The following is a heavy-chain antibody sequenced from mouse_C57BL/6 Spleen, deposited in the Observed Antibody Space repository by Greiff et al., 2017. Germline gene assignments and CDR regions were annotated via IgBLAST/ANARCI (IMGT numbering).Heavy chain of an antibody. Sequence: EVQLQQSGPELVKPGASVKISCKASGYTFTDYYMNWVKQSHGKSLEWIGDINPNNGGTSYNQKFKGKATLTVDKSSSTAYMELRSLTSEDSAVYYCASDGYVAGYWGQGTLVTVSA. D-gene: IGHD2-3*01. J-gene: IGHJ3*01. CDR3: ASDGYVAGY. CDR2: INPNNGGT. V-gene: IGHV1-26*01. CDR1: GYTFTDYY.